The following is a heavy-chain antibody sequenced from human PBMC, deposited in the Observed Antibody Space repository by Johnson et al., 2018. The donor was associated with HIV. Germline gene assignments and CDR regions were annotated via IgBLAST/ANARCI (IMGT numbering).Heavy chain of an antibody. D-gene: IGHD3-22*01. J-gene: IGHJ3*02. CDR1: GFTFSDYY. Sequence: QVQLVESGGGVVQPGGSLRLSCAASGFTFSDYYMSWIRQAPGKGLEWVSYISSSGSTIYYADSVKGRFTISRDNAKNSLYVQMNGLRVEDSALYYCARATYFYDTSGYLTRPRAFDIWGPGTMVTVSS. CDR3: ARATYFYDTSGYLTRPRAFDI. V-gene: IGHV3-11*01. CDR2: ISSSGSTI.